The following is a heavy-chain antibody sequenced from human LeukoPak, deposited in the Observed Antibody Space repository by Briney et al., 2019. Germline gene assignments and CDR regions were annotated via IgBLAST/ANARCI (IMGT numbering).Heavy chain of an antibody. CDR1: GFTFRDYY. J-gene: IGHJ4*02. D-gene: IGHD3-10*01. V-gene: IGHV3-11*05. CDR2: ISTDSVYT. CDR3: ARESHGTGDQ. Sequence: PGGSLRLSCAASGFTFRDYYMSWIRQAPGKGLEWVSYISTDSVYTNYADPVKGRFTISRDNAKNSPYLQLNSLRAEDTAVYYCARESHGTGDQWGQGTLVTVSS.